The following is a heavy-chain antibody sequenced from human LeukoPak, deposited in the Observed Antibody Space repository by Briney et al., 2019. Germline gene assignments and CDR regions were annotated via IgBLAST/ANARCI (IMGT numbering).Heavy chain of an antibody. Sequence: SETLSLTCDVSGYSISSGYYWGWIRQPPGKGLEWIGSIYHSGSTYYNPSLKSRVTISVDTSKNQFSLKLSSVTAADTAVYYCARNGESAFDIWGQGTMVAVSS. J-gene: IGHJ3*02. D-gene: IGHD3-10*01. CDR3: ARNGESAFDI. CDR1: GYSISSGYY. V-gene: IGHV4-38-2*01. CDR2: IYHSGST.